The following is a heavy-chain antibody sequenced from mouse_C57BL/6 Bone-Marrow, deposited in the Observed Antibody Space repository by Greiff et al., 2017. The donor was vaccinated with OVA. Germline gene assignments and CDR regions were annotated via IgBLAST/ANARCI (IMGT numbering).Heavy chain of an antibody. CDR2: IDPSDSYT. CDR3: ARCDYDAWFAY. Sequence: VKQRPGQGLEWIGEIDPSDSYTNYNQKFKGKSTLTVDKSSSTAYMQLSSLTSEDSAVYYCARCDYDAWFAYWGQGTLVTVSA. D-gene: IGHD2-4*01. J-gene: IGHJ3*01. V-gene: IGHV1-69*01.